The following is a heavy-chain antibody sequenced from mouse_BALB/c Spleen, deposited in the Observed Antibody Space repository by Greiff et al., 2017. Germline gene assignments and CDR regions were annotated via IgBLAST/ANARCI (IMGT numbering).Heavy chain of an antibody. Sequence: DVMLVESGGGLVQPGGSLRLSCATSGFTFTDYYMSWVRQPPGKALEWLGFIRNKANGYTTEYSASVKGRFTISRDNSQSILYLQMNTLRAEDSATYYCARDSYYYGSSYDYFDYWGQGTTLTVSS. D-gene: IGHD1-1*01. CDR3: ARDSYYYGSSYDYFDY. CDR2: IRNKANGYTT. J-gene: IGHJ2*01. V-gene: IGHV7-3*02. CDR1: GFTFTDYY.